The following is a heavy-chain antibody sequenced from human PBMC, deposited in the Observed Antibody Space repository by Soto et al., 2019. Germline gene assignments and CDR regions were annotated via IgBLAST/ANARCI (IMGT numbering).Heavy chain of an antibody. V-gene: IGHV1-69*13. CDR1: GGTFSSYA. D-gene: IGHD2-15*01. CDR3: ASSGYCSGGSCYFDY. CDR2: IIPIFGTA. Sequence: SVKVSCKASGGTFSSYAISWVRQAPGQGREWMGGIIPIFGTANYAQKFQGRVTITADESTSTAYMELSSLRSEDTAVYYCASSGYCSGGSCYFDYWGQGXLVTVYS. J-gene: IGHJ4*02.